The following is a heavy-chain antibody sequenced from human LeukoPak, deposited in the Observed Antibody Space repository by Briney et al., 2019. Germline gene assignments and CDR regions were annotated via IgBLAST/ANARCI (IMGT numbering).Heavy chain of an antibody. CDR3: ARIGQWLKAFDI. CDR2: INPNSGGT. V-gene: IGHV1-2*02. Sequence: ASVKASCKASGYTFTGYYMHWVRQAPGQGLEWMGWINPNSGGTNYAQKFQGRVTMTRDTSISTAYMELSRLRSDDTAVYYCARIGQWLKAFDIWGQGTMVTVSS. D-gene: IGHD6-19*01. J-gene: IGHJ3*02. CDR1: GYTFTGYY.